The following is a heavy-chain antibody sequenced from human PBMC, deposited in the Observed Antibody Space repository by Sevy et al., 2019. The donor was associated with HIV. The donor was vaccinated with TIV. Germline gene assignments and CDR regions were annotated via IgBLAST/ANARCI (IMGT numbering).Heavy chain of an antibody. V-gene: IGHV3-48*03. Sequence: GGSLRLSCAASGFTFSNYEMNWVRQAPGKGLEWVSCISSSGSTISYADSVRGRFTISRDNAKNSLYLQMNSLRAEDTAVYYCARAGGAYNPGLGYWGQGTLVTVSS. CDR1: GFTFSNYE. J-gene: IGHJ4*02. CDR2: ISSSGSTI. D-gene: IGHD1-1*01. CDR3: ARAGGAYNPGLGY.